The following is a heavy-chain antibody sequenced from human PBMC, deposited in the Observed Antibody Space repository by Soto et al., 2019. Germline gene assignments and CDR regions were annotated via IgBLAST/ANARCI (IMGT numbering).Heavy chain of an antibody. J-gene: IGHJ5*02. D-gene: IGHD1-26*01. CDR3: AHSHVTMLGNWFDP. Sequence: QITWQESGPTLVKPTQTLTLTCTFSGFSLSTSGVGVGWIRQPTGKTLEWLAFIYWDDDKRYSPSLKSRLTNTKDTSKDHVVLTMTNMDAVDTAPYYCAHSHVTMLGNWFDPWGQGTMVTVSS. CDR2: IYWDDDK. V-gene: IGHV2-5*02. CDR1: GFSLSTSGVG.